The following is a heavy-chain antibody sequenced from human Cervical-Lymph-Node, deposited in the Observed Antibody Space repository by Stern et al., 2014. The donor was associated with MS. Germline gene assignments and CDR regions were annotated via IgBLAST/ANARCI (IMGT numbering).Heavy chain of an antibody. CDR1: GFSFSTYS. J-gene: IGHJ6*02. V-gene: IGHV3-21*01. Sequence: EVQLVESGGGLVKPGGSLRLSCAASGFSFSTYSMTWVRQAPGKGLEWVSSITGSGTYIYYADLVKGRFTISRDNAKNSLYLQMNSLRAEDTAVYYCARDARRGDYYGLDVWGQGITVTVSS. CDR2: ITGSGTYI. D-gene: IGHD3-10*01. CDR3: ARDARRGDYYGLDV.